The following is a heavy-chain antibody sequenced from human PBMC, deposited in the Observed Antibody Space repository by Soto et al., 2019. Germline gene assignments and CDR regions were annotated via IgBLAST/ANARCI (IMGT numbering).Heavy chain of an antibody. CDR3: AKDDLNHGSYYVY. D-gene: IGHD1-26*01. J-gene: IGHJ4*02. CDR2: ISGSGGST. Sequence: EVQLVESGGGLVQPGGSLRLSCAASGFTFSSYEMNWVRQAPGKGLEWVSAISGSGGSTYYADSVKGRFTISRDNSKNTLYLQMNSLRAEDTAVYYCAKDDLNHGSYYVYWGQGTLVTVSS. CDR1: GFTFSSYE. V-gene: IGHV3-23*04.